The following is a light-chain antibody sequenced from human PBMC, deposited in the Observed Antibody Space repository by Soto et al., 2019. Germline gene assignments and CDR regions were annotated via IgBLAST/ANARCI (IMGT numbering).Light chain of an antibody. CDR1: QTFSNSF. V-gene: IGKV3-20*01. J-gene: IGKJ5*01. Sequence: EIVLTQSPGTLSLSPGERATLSCRASQTFSNSFLSWFQQIPGQAPRLLIYGASMRATGIPDRFSGSGSGTDFTLTISSLEPEDSATYYCQQLDSMPITFGQGTRLEIK. CDR3: QQLDSMPIT. CDR2: GAS.